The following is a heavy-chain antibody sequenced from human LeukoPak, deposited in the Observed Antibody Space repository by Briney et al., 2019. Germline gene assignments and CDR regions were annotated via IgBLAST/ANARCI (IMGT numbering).Heavy chain of an antibody. Sequence: GWSLRLSCAASGFTFDDYAMHWVRQAPGKGLEGVSGISWNSGSIGYADSVKGRFTISRDNAKNSLYLEMNSLRAEDMALYYCAKSVYSSYFDYWGQGTLVTVSS. CDR2: ISWNSGSI. CDR1: GFTFDDYA. CDR3: AKSVYSSYFDY. J-gene: IGHJ4*02. D-gene: IGHD6-13*01. V-gene: IGHV3-9*03.